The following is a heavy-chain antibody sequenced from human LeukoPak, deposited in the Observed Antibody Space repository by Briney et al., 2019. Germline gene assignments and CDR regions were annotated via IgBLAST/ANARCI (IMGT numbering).Heavy chain of an antibody. D-gene: IGHD3-22*01. CDR2: ISGSGGRT. J-gene: IGHJ4*02. V-gene: IGHV3-23*01. CDR1: GFTFSSYA. CDR3: AKDPHKYYYVSSGYYYYFDC. Sequence: GGSLRLSCAASGFTFSSYAMSWVRQAPGKGLEWVSAISGSGGRTYYADSVKGRFTISRDNSKNTLYLQMNSLRAEDTAVYYCAKDPHKYYYVSSGYYYYFDCWGQGTLVSVS.